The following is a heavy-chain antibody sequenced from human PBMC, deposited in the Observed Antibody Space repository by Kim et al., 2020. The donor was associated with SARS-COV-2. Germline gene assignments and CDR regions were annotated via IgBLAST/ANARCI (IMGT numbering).Heavy chain of an antibody. CDR2: IGTGGDT. CDR3: AREGISSNWNNWYFDL. J-gene: IGHJ2*01. V-gene: IGHV3-13*01. D-gene: IGHD6-13*01. CDR1: GFTFSRSD. Sequence: GGSLRLSCAASGFTFSRSDMHWVRQGAGKGLEWVSAIGTGGDTYYSDSVKGRFTISRENAKNSLYLQMNTLRVGDTAVYFCAREGISSNWNNWYFDLWGHGTLVTVSS.